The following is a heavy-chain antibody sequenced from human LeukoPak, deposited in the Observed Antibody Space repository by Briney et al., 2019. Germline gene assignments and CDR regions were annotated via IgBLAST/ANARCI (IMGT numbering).Heavy chain of an antibody. CDR3: ARIYHSSSWSNVDP. D-gene: IGHD6-13*01. Sequence: TLSLTCAVYGGSFSGYYWSWIRQPPGKALEWLARIDWDDDKYYSTSLKTRLTISKDTSKNQVVLTMTNMDPVDTATYYCARIYHSSSWSNVDPWGQGTLVTVSS. CDR1: GGSFSGYY. J-gene: IGHJ5*02. V-gene: IGHV2-70*11. CDR2: IDWDDDK.